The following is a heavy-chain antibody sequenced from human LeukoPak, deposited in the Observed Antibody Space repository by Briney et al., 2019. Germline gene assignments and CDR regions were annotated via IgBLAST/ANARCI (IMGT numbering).Heavy chain of an antibody. Sequence: SVKVSCKASGGTFSSYAISWVRQAPGQGFEWMGGIIPIFGTANYAQKFQGRVTITADKSTSTAYMELSSLRSEDTAVYYCARAPRSRWLQFSYWGQGTLVTVSS. J-gene: IGHJ4*02. CDR1: GGTFSSYA. CDR2: IIPIFGTA. CDR3: ARAPRSRWLQFSY. V-gene: IGHV1-69*06. D-gene: IGHD5-24*01.